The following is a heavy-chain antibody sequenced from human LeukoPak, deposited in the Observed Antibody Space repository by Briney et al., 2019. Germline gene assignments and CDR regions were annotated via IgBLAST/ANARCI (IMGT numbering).Heavy chain of an antibody. CDR2: ISSSGSTI. CDR3: ARDPALLPHCSGGSCYDYYYYMDV. D-gene: IGHD2-15*01. CDR1: GFTFSDYY. Sequence: GGSLRLSCAASGFTFSDYYMSWIRQAPGKGLEWVSYISSSGSTIYYADSVKGRFTTSRDNAKNSLYLQMNSLRAEDTAVYYCARDPALLPHCSGGSCYDYYYYMDVWGKGTTVTVSS. J-gene: IGHJ6*03. V-gene: IGHV3-11*04.